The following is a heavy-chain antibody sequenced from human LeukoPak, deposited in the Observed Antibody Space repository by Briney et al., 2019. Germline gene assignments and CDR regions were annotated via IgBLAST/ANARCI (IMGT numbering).Heavy chain of an antibody. CDR2: IYYSGST. CDR3: ASTPRYFDWLFPGY. D-gene: IGHD3-9*01. Sequence: SETLSLTCTVSGGSISSYYWSWIRQPPGKRLEWIGYIYYSGSTNYNPSLKSRVTISVDTSKNQFSLKLSSVTAADTAVYYCASTPRYFDWLFPGYWGQGTLVTVSS. CDR1: GGSISSYY. J-gene: IGHJ4*02. V-gene: IGHV4-59*01.